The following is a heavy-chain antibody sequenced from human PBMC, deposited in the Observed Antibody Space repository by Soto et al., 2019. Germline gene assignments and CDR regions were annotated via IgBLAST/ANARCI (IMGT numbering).Heavy chain of an antibody. V-gene: IGHV4-34*01. CDR2: INHSGST. CDR1: GGSFSGYY. J-gene: IGHJ1*01. CDR3: ARASLDIAVAGREFQH. Sequence: QVQLQQWGAGLLKPSETLSLTCAVYGGSFSGYYWSWIRQPPGKGLEWIGEINHSGSTNYNPSLHGRVTISVDTSKNQFSLKLSSVTAADTAVYYCARASLDIAVAGREFQHWGQGTLVTVSS. D-gene: IGHD6-19*01.